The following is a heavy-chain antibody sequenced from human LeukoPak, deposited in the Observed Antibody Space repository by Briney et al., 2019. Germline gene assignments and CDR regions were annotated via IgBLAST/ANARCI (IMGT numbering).Heavy chain of an antibody. CDR2: ISSSSYI. CDR3: ARDLDVVVVAATGLDY. Sequence: GGSLRLSCAASGFSFSSYSMNWVRQAPGKGLEWVSYISSSSYIYYADSVKGRFTISRDNAKNSLYLQMNSLRAEDTAVYYCARDLDVVVVAATGLDYWGQGTLVTVSS. D-gene: IGHD2-15*01. CDR1: GFSFSSYS. J-gene: IGHJ4*02. V-gene: IGHV3-21*05.